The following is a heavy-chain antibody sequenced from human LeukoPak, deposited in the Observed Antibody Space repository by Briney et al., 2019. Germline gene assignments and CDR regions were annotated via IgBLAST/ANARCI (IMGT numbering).Heavy chain of an antibody. CDR1: GGSISSNDYY. D-gene: IGHD6-13*01. CDR2: IYYSGST. V-gene: IGHV4-31*03. CDR3: ARDRGANIAAAGTFDY. J-gene: IGHJ4*02. Sequence: SETLSLTCTGSGGSISSNDYYWSWIRQHPGKGLEWIGYIYYSGSTYYNPSLKSRVTISVDTSKNQFSLKLSSVTAADTGVYYCARDRGANIAAAGTFDYWGQGTLVTVSS.